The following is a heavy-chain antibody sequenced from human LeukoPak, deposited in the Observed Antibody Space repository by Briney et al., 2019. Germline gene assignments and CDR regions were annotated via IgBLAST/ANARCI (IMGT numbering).Heavy chain of an antibody. CDR3: ASWFDSSGYYYLYY. Sequence: GASVKVSCKVSGYTFTSYGISWVRQAPGQGLEWMGWISAYNGNTNYAQKLQGRVTMTTDTSTSTAYMELRSLRSDDTAVYYCASWFDSSGYYYLYYWGQGTLVTVSS. D-gene: IGHD3-22*01. CDR2: ISAYNGNT. CDR1: GYTFTSYG. J-gene: IGHJ4*02. V-gene: IGHV1-18*01.